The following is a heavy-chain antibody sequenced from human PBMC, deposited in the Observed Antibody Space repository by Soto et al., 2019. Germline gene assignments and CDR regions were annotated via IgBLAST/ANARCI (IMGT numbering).Heavy chain of an antibody. J-gene: IGHJ5*02. V-gene: IGHV3-11*01. D-gene: IGHD3-10*01. CDR3: AREVYYGSGSSWFDT. CDR1: GFTFSDYY. Sequence: PGGSLRLSCAASGFTFSDYYMNWIRQAPGKGLEWVSYISGSGSSIYVDSVKGRFTISRDNAKNSLYLQMNNLRAEDTAVYYCAREVYYGSGSSWFDTWGQGTLVTVSS. CDR2: ISGSGSSI.